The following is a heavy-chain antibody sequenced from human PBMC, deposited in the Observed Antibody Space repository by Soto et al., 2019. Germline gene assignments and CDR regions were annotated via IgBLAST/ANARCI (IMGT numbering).Heavy chain of an antibody. V-gene: IGHV1-8*01. CDR1: GYTFTSYD. J-gene: IGHJ6*02. Sequence: QVQLVQSGAEVKKPGASVKVSCKASGYTFTSYDINWVRQTTGQGLEWMGWMNPNIDNTGYAQKFQGRVTMTRNTSINTAFMELSSLRSEDTAVYFCARAVGLLSRMDVWGQGTTVTVSS. D-gene: IGHD2-15*01. CDR2: MNPNIDNT. CDR3: ARAVGLLSRMDV.